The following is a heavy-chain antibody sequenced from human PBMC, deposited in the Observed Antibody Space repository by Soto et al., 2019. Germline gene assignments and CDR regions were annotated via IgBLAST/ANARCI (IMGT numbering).Heavy chain of an antibody. V-gene: IGHV2-26*01. Sequence: QVTLKESGPVLVKPTETLTLTCTVSGFSLSNARMGVSWIRQPPGKALEWLEHIFSNGEKSYSTSLKSRLTIAKDTSKSQVVLTMTNMDPVDTATYYCARISRDGYNLLGGFDYWGQGTLVTVSS. CDR2: IFSNGEK. CDR3: ARISRDGYNLLGGFDY. CDR1: GFSLSNARMG. D-gene: IGHD5-12*01. J-gene: IGHJ4*02.